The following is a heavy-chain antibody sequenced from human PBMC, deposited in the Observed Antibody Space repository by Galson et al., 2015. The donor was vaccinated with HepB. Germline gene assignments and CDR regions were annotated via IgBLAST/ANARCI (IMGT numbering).Heavy chain of an antibody. CDR3: ARDKTHWNDGILEY. Sequence: SLRLSCAGAGFTFSTNTMTCFRQAPGKGLEYVSDISGSGGETYYADSVKGRFTISRDDSKNTLFLQVKILRAEDTAIYYCARDKTHWNDGILEYWGQGTLVTVSS. CDR1: GFTFSTNT. CDR2: ISGSGGET. V-gene: IGHV3-23*01. D-gene: IGHD1-1*01. J-gene: IGHJ4*02.